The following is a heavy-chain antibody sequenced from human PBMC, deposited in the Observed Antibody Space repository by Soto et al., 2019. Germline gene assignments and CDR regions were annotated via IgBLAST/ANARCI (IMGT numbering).Heavy chain of an antibody. V-gene: IGHV4-34*01. J-gene: IGHJ4*02. CDR3: ARPPSGGSKLVNY. D-gene: IGHD2-15*01. CDR2: INHSGST. CDR1: GGSFSGYY. Sequence: SETLSLTCAVYGGSFSGYYWSWIRQPPGKGLEWIGEINHSGSTNYNPSLKSRVTISVDTSKNQFSLKLSSVTAADTAVYYCARPPSGGSKLVNYWGQGTLVTVSS.